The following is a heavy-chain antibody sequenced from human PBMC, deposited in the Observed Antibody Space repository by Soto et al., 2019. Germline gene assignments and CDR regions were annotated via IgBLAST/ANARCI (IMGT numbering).Heavy chain of an antibody. Sequence: QVQLVESGGGVVQPGRSLRLSCAASGFTYSSYGMHWVRQVPGKGLEWVAVIWYDGGNKYYADSVKGRFTISRDNSKNTLYLQMNSLRAEDTAVYYCAKELAFGGVIANHPGYAFDIWGQGTMVTVSS. CDR2: IWYDGGNK. CDR3: AKELAFGGVIANHPGYAFDI. CDR1: GFTYSSYG. J-gene: IGHJ3*02. V-gene: IGHV3-33*06. D-gene: IGHD3-16*02.